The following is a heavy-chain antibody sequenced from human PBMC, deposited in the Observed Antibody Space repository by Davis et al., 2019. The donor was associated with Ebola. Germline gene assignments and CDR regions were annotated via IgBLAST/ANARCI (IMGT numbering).Heavy chain of an antibody. CDR1: GFTFSSYR. D-gene: IGHD3-3*01. Sequence: PGGSLRLSCAASGFTFSSYRMNWVRQAPGKGPERVSYTSSSSRTIYYADSVKGRFTISRDNAKNSLYLQMNSLRDEDTAVYYCARDSPKELLLYFEDASYNFDYWGQGTLVTVSS. J-gene: IGHJ4*02. CDR2: TSSSSRTI. V-gene: IGHV3-48*02. CDR3: ARDSPKELLLYFEDASYNFDY.